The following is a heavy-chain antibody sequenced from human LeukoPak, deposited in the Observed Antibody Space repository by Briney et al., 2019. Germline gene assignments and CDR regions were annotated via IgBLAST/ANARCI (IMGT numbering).Heavy chain of an antibody. CDR3: AKDKIVGSTGWYYFDY. V-gene: IGHV3-23*01. Sequence: PGGSLRLSCAAAGFSFRRFAMSWVRQAPGKGLEWVSFISEGDDGPYYADSVKGRFTVSRDNSKDTPYLQMNSLRAEDTAVYYCAKDKIVGSTGWYYFDYWGQGTLVTVSS. J-gene: IGHJ4*02. CDR2: ISEGDDGP. CDR1: GFSFRRFA. D-gene: IGHD6-19*01.